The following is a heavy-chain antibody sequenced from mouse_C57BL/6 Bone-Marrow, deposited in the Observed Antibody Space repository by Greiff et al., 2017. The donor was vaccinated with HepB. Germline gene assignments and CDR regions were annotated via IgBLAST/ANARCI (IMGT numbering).Heavy chain of an antibody. CDR2: INPSNGGT. CDR3: ASERGYYYGSSGDWYFDV. J-gene: IGHJ1*03. V-gene: IGHV1-53*01. CDR1: GYTFTSYW. D-gene: IGHD1-1*01. Sequence: VQLQQPGTELVKPGASVKLSCKASGYTFTSYWMHWVKQRPGQGLEWIGNINPSNGGTNYNEKFKSKATLTVDKSSSTAYMQLSSLTSEDSAVYYWASERGYYYGSSGDWYFDVWGTGTTVTVSS.